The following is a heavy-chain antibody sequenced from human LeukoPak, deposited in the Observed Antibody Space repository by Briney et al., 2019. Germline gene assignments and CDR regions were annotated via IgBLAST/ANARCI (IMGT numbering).Heavy chain of an antibody. CDR2: IYHGDSDT. CDR1: GYSFSTYW. D-gene: IGHD6-19*01. V-gene: IGHV5-51*01. Sequence: GESLKISCKVSGYSFSTYWIGWVRQMPGKGVGWMGIIYHGDSDTRYSPSFQGQVTITADKSISTAYLQWSRLKASDTAMYYCARSSGSGWSFFDYWGEGTLVTVSS. CDR3: ARSSGSGWSFFDY. J-gene: IGHJ4*02.